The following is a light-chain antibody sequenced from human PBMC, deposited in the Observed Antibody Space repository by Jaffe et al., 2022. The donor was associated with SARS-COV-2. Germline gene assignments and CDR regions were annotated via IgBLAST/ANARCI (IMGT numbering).Light chain of an antibody. CDR1: QHINTY. J-gene: IGKJ4*01. V-gene: IGKV1-39*01. CDR3: QQTYGTPLT. Sequence: DIQMTQSPSSLSASVGDRVTLTCRTSQHINTYLNWYQQKQGKAPTLLIYAASNLQSGVPSRFTGGGSGTHFTLTIASLQPEDFATYYCQQTYGTPLTFGGGTKVDIK. CDR2: AAS.